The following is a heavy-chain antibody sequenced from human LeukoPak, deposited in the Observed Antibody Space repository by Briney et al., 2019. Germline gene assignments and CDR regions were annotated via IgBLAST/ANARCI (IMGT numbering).Heavy chain of an antibody. CDR2: IKKDGSEK. V-gene: IGHV3-7*01. D-gene: IGHD1-20*01. CDR1: GFTFSGYW. CDR3: ARDTRYYWD. J-gene: IGHJ4*02. Sequence: GGSLRLSCAASGFTFSGYWMSWVREAPGKGLEWVAHIKKDGSEKYYVASVKGRFTTTRDNAKNSLYLQMNSLRAEDTAVYYCARDTRYYWDWGQGTLVTVSS.